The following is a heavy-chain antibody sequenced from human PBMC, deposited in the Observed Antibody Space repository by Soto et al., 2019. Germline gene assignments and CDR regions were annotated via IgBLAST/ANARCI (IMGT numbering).Heavy chain of an antibody. D-gene: IGHD3-22*01. V-gene: IGHV1-2*04. CDR1: GYTFTGYY. CDR2: INPNSGGT. CDR3: ARDAYYYDSSAYLGWFDP. J-gene: IGHJ5*02. Sequence: ASVKVSCKASGYTFTGYYMHWVRQAPGQGLEWMGWINPNSGGTNYAQKFQGWVTMTSDTSISTAYMDLTRLKSDDSAVYYCARDAYYYDSSAYLGWFDPWGQGTLVTISS.